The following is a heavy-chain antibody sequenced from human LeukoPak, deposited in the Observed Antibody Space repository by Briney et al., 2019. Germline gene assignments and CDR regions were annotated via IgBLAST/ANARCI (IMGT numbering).Heavy chain of an antibody. CDR3: AREEVVVVPAAPNWFDP. CDR2: ISAGNGNT. Sequence: GASVKVSCKASGYTFTSYAIHWVRQAPGQRLEWMGWISAGNGNTKYSQNFQGRVTFISNTSATTAFMELSSLRSEDTAVYYCAREEVVVVPAAPNWFDPWGQGTLVTVSS. D-gene: IGHD2-2*01. V-gene: IGHV1-3*01. CDR1: GYTFTSYA. J-gene: IGHJ5*02.